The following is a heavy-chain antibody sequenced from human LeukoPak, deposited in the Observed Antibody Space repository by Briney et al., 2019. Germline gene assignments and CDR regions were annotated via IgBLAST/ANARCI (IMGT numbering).Heavy chain of an antibody. CDR3: ARSQNYYGSGDC. CDR2: IYYSGST. V-gene: IGHV4-59*01. CDR1: GGSFSGYY. J-gene: IGHJ4*02. Sequence: SETLSLTCAVYGGSFSGYYWSWIRQPPGKALEWIGYIYYSGSTYYNPSLEGRVTISVDTSKNQFSVKLSSVTTADTAVYYCARSQNYYGSGDCWSQGTLVTVSS. D-gene: IGHD3-10*01.